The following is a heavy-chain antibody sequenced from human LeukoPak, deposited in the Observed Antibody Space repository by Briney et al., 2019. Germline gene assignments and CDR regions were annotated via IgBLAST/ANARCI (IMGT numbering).Heavy chain of an antibody. CDR2: IFYRGST. D-gene: IGHD1-14*01. J-gene: IGHJ4*02. CDR3: ASSPNQYFIDY. Sequence: PSETLSLTCTVSGASISSGAYYWSRIRQHPGTGLESIGYIFYRGSTYYNPSLRSRLTISVDTSKNQFSLKLNSMTDADTAVYYCASSPNQYFIDYWGQGALVTVSS. CDR1: GASISSGAYY. V-gene: IGHV4-31*03.